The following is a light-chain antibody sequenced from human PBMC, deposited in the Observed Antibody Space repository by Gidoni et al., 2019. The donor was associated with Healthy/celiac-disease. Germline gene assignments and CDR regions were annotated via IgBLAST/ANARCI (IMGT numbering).Light chain of an antibody. CDR1: SSDVGSYNL. Sequence: QSALTQPASVSGSPGQSITISCTGTSSDVGSYNLVSWYQQPPGKAPKLIISEGSKRPSGVSNRFSGSKSGNTASLTISGLQAEDEADYYCCSYAGSSTVVFGGGTKLTVL. J-gene: IGLJ2*01. CDR3: CSYAGSSTVV. CDR2: EGS. V-gene: IGLV2-23*01.